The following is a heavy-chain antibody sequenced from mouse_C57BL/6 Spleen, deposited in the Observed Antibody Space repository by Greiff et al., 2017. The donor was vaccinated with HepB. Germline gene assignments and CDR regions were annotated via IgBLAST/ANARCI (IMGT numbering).Heavy chain of an antibody. CDR3: ARLHDGYTFAY. CDR2: ISSGGSYT. V-gene: IGHV5-6*01. CDR1: GFTFSSYG. J-gene: IGHJ3*01. D-gene: IGHD2-3*01. Sequence: EVKLMESGGDLVKPGGSLKLSCAASGFTFSSYGMSWVRQTPDKRLEWVATISSGGSYTYYPDSVKGRFTISRDNAKNTLYLQMSSLKSEDTAMYYWARLHDGYTFAYWGQGTLVTVSA.